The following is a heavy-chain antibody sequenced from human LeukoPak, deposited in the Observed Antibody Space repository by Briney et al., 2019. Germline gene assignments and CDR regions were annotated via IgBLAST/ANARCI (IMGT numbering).Heavy chain of an antibody. D-gene: IGHD3-3*01. CDR3: ARGPGSSYYDFWSEPEYFQH. Sequence: ASVKVSCKASGGTFSSYAISWVRQAPGQGLEWMGGIIPIFGTANYAQKFQGRVTITTDESTSTAYMELSSLRSEDTAVYYCARGPGSSYYDFWSEPEYFQHWGQGTLVTVSS. J-gene: IGHJ1*01. CDR1: GGTFSSYA. V-gene: IGHV1-69*05. CDR2: IIPIFGTA.